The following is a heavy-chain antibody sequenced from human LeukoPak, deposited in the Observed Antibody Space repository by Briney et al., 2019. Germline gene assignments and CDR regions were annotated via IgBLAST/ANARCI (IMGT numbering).Heavy chain of an antibody. D-gene: IGHD2-15*01. V-gene: IGHV1-69*05. J-gene: IGHJ4*02. CDR1: GYTFTGYY. Sequence: GASVKVSCKASGYTFTGYYMHWVRQAPGQGLEWMGGIIPIFGTANYAQKFQGRVTITTDESTSTAYMELSSLRSEDTAVYYCASSLGYCSGGSCYFPSYWGQGTLVTVSS. CDR2: IIPIFGTA. CDR3: ASSLGYCSGGSCYFPSY.